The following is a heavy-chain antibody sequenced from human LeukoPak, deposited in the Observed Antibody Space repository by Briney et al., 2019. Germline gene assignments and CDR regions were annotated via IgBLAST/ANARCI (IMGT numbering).Heavy chain of an antibody. CDR3: ASAQGGVILPDYFHH. D-gene: IGHD3-16*01. V-gene: IGHV3-23*01. CDR1: GFTFSSYA. CDR2: ISTTGDST. J-gene: IGHJ1*01. Sequence: GGSLRLSCAASGFTFSSYALSWVRQAPGKGLKWVSVISTTGDSTYYADSVKGRFTISRDNSKNTMYLQMNSLRADDTAVYFCASAQGGVILPDYFHHWGQGTLVTVSS.